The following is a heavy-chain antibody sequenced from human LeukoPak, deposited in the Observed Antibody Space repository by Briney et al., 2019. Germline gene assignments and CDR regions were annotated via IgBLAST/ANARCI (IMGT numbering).Heavy chain of an antibody. Sequence: SETLSLTCAVSGCSINSHYWGWIRQPPGKGLQWIGDIYYTGKNNYNPSLKSRVTISLDTSKDHLSLNLTSVVAADTAIYYCVRRDTGWNYFDYWGQGILVTVSS. CDR1: GCSINSHY. CDR2: IYYTGKN. J-gene: IGHJ4*02. D-gene: IGHD6-19*01. V-gene: IGHV4-59*08. CDR3: VRRDTGWNYFDY.